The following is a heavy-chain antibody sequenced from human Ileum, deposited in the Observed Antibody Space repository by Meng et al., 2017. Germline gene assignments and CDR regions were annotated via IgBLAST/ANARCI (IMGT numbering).Heavy chain of an antibody. V-gene: IGHV1-69*06. J-gene: IGHJ4*02. Sequence: VQSGGGVKEPGSPVKVSCKASGGTFSSYAISWVRQAPGQGLEWMGGIIPIFGTANYAQKFQGRVTITADKSTSTAYMELSSLRSEDTAVYYCARDGYDYVWGSHLYYFDYWGQGTLVTVSS. CDR2: IIPIFGTA. CDR1: GGTFSSYA. D-gene: IGHD3-16*02. CDR3: ARDGYDYVWGSHLYYFDY.